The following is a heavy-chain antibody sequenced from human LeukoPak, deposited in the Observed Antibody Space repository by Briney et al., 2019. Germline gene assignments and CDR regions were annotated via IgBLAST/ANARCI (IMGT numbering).Heavy chain of an antibody. CDR3: ARGDGDYPFDY. V-gene: IGHV3-21*01. J-gene: IGHJ4*02. CDR2: ISTTSGNI. Sequence: GGSLRLSCAASGCTFSSYSMNWVRQAPGKGLEWVAAISTTSGNIYYADSVKGRFTISRDNAKNSLYLQMNSLRAEDTAVYYCARGDGDYPFDYWGQGTLVTVSS. D-gene: IGHD4-17*01. CDR1: GCTFSSYS.